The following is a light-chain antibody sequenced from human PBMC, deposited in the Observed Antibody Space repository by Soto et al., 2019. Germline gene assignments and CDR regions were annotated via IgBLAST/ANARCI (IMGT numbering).Light chain of an antibody. CDR3: PQHGSSLT. J-gene: IGKJ4*01. Sequence: IVFTQPPGTLSLSPGERATLSCRASQGFSSSYLAWYQQKPGQAPRLLIYGASSRATGIPDRFSGSGSGTDFTLTISRLEPQDFGAYYCPQHGSSLTIGGGTKVDNK. V-gene: IGKV3-20*01. CDR2: GAS. CDR1: QGFSSSY.